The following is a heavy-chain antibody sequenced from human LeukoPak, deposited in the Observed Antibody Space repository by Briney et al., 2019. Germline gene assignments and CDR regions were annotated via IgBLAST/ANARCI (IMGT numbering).Heavy chain of an antibody. CDR1: GYTFTNYG. J-gene: IGHJ5*02. CDR3: ARDLIAARPGWFDP. V-gene: IGHV1-18*01. CDR2: ISAYNGNT. D-gene: IGHD6-6*01. Sequence: GASVKVSCKASGYTFTNYGINWVRQAPGQGLEWMGWISAYNGNTNYAQNLQGRVTLTTDTSASTAYMELRSLRSDDTAVYYCARDLIAARPGWFDPWGQGTLVIVSS.